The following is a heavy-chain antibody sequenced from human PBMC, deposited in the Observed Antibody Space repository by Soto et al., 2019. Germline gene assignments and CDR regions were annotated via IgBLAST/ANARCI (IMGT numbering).Heavy chain of an antibody. CDR3: ARGYDYGAGRPTPGGMDV. Sequence: QVHLVQSGAEVKKPGASVKVSCKASGYTFTNYDINWVRQAPGQGLEWMGWISTYTGNTNYAQKLQGRVSMTTDTSTSTASMEPRSLRSDDTAVYYCARGYDYGAGRPTPGGMDVWGQGTTVTVSS. V-gene: IGHV1-18*01. D-gene: IGHD3-10*01. J-gene: IGHJ6*02. CDR2: ISTYTGNT. CDR1: GYTFTNYD.